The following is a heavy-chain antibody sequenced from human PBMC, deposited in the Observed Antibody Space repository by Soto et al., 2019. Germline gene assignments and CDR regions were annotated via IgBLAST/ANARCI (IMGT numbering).Heavy chain of an antibody. D-gene: IGHD3-22*01. CDR3: ARSSRYQYDSSEGNFDY. CDR2: MYHTGST. J-gene: IGHJ4*02. CDR1: GVSISSNNW. Sequence: QVQLQESGPGLVKPSGTLSLTCAVSGVSISSNNWWSWVRQPPGKGLEWIGEMYHTGSTNYNPSRKRRVPISVDTSKSRFSLELNSVTAADTAVYYCARSSRYQYDSSEGNFDYWGQGTLVTVSS. V-gene: IGHV4-4*02.